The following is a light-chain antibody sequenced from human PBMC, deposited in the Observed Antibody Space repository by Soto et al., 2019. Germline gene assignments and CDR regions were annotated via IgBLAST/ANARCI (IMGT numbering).Light chain of an antibody. CDR3: SSYTNRNTMV. J-gene: IGLJ3*02. CDR2: DVT. CDR1: SSDIGGYNY. V-gene: IGLV2-14*03. Sequence: QSALTQAASGSGSPGQSITIFCTGTSSDIGGYNYVSWYQQRPGKPPKLMIYDVTNRPSGVSNRFSGSKSGSTASLTISGLQAEDEGDYYCSSYTNRNTMVFGGGTKVTVL.